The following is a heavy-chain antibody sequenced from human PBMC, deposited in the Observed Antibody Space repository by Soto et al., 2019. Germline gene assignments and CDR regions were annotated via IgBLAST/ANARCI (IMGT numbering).Heavy chain of an antibody. D-gene: IGHD3-22*01. V-gene: IGHV4-61*01. Sequence: QVQLQESGPGLVKPSETLSLTCTVSGGSVSSGSYYWSWIRQPPGKGLEWIGYIYYSGSTNYNPSLKSRVTISVDTSKNQFSLKLSSVTAADTAVYSCARDRTDSSGYYERYYYYYGMDVWGQGTTVTVSS. CDR3: ARDRTDSSGYYERYYYYYGMDV. CDR1: GGSVSSGSYY. J-gene: IGHJ6*02. CDR2: IYYSGST.